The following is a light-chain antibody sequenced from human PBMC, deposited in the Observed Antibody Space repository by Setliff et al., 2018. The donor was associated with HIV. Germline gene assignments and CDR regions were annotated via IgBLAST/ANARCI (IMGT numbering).Light chain of an antibody. CDR3: SSYTTSRTVV. J-gene: IGLJ2*01. V-gene: IGLV2-14*03. CDR2: DVS. CDR1: SSDVGGYNY. Sequence: QSVLTQPASVSGSPGQSITISCTGTSSDVGGYNYVTWYQQHPGKAPKVMIYDVSNRPSGVSIRFSGSKSGNTASLTISGSQAADESHFYCSSYTTSRTVVVGGGTK.